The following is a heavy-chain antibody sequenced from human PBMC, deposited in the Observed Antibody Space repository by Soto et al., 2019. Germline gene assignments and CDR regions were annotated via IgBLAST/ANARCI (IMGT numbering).Heavy chain of an antibody. CDR2: IYYSGST. CDR1: GGSVSSGSYY. J-gene: IGHJ5*02. Sequence: PSETLSLTCTVSGGSVSSGSYYWSWIRQPPGKGLEWIGYIYYSGSTNYNPSLKSRVTISVDTSKNQFSLKLSSVTAADTAIYYCARGSRFDWFDPWGQGPLVTVS. CDR3: ARGSRFDWFDP. V-gene: IGHV4-61*01. D-gene: IGHD3-3*01.